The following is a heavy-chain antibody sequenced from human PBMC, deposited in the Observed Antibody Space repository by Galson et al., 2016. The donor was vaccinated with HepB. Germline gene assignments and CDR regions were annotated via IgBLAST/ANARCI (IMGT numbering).Heavy chain of an antibody. D-gene: IGHD3-3*01. Sequence: LSLTCTVSGGSISSGGYYWGWIRQHPGKGLEWIGYIYYSGSTYYNPSLRSRVNVSVDTSKNQFSLKLSSVTAADTAVYYCARERRRFLEWPVDYWGQGTLVTVSS. J-gene: IGHJ4*02. CDR1: GGSISSGGYY. CDR2: IYYSGST. CDR3: ARERRRFLEWPVDY. V-gene: IGHV4-31*03.